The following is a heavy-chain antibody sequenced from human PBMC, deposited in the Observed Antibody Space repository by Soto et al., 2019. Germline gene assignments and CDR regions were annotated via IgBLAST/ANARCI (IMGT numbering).Heavy chain of an antibody. J-gene: IGHJ4*02. CDR3: ARGFYGDYLFDY. Sequence: SETLSLTCTVSGGSISSSSYYWGWIRQPPGKGLEWIGSIYYSGSTYYNPSLKSRVTISVDTSKNQFSLKLSSVTAADTAVYYCARGFYGDYLFDYWGQGTLVTVSS. D-gene: IGHD4-17*01. CDR1: GGSISSSSYY. CDR2: IYYSGST. V-gene: IGHV4-39*01.